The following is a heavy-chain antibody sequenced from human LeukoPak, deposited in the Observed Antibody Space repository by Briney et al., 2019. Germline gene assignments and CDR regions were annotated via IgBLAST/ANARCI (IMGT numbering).Heavy chain of an antibody. Sequence: ASVKVSCKASGYTFTTYDMNWVRQATGQGLEWMGWMNPNSGNTGYAQKFQGRVTMTRNTSINTAYMELSSLRSEDTAVFYCATGYCSGGSCRYLEHWGQGTLVTVSS. CDR3: ATGYCSGGSCRYLEH. CDR1: GYTFTTYD. V-gene: IGHV1-8*01. D-gene: IGHD2-15*01. CDR2: MNPNSGNT. J-gene: IGHJ1*01.